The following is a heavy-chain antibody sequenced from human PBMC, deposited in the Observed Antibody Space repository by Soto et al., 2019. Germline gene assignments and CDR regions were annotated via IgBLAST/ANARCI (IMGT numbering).Heavy chain of an antibody. CDR3: ARVRLWFGEYYPVGAFDI. J-gene: IGHJ3*02. D-gene: IGHD3-10*01. V-gene: IGHV3-74*01. CDR1: GFTFSSYW. CDR2: INSDGSST. Sequence: GGSLRLSCAASGFTFSSYWMHWVRQAPGKGLVWVSRINSDGSSTSYADSVKGRFTISRDNAKNTLYLQMNSLRAEDTAVYYCARVRLWFGEYYPVGAFDIWGQGTMVTVSS.